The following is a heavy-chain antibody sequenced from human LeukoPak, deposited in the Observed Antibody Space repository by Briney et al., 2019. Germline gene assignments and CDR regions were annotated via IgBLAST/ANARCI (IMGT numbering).Heavy chain of an antibody. CDR2: MNPNSGNT. CDR3: ARVSCSGGSCYFDY. Sequence: ASVKVSCKASGYTFTSYDINWVRQATGQGLEWMGWMNPNSGNTGYVQKFQGRVTLTRNTSISTAYMELSSLRSEDTAVYYCARVSCSGGSCYFDYWGQGTLVTVSS. D-gene: IGHD2-15*01. J-gene: IGHJ4*02. V-gene: IGHV1-8*01. CDR1: GYTFTSYD.